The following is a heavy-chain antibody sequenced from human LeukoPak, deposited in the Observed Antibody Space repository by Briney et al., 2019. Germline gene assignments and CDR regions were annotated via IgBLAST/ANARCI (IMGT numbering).Heavy chain of an antibody. CDR1: GYTFTGYD. J-gene: IGHJ4*02. V-gene: IGHV1-8*01. CDR2: MNPNSGNT. CDR3: GAAYCKPGSCLYYFDY. D-gene: IGHD2-15*01. Sequence: ASVKVSCKASGYTFTGYDINWVRQATGQGLEWMGWMNPNSGNTGYAQKFQGRVTMTRNTAYMELTALTSEDTAVYFCGAAYCKPGSCLYYFDYWGQGTLVTVSS.